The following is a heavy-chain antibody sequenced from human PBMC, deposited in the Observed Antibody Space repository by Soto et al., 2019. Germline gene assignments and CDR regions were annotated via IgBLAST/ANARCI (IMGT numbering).Heavy chain of an antibody. CDR3: AGLYCGGDCYSAIVEQGAFDI. J-gene: IGHJ3*02. CDR1: GGSISSSSYY. Sequence: PSETLSLTCTVSGGSISSSSYYWGWIRQPPGKGLEWIGSIYYSGSTYYNPSLKSRVTISVDTSKNQFSLKLSSVTAADTAVYYCAGLYCGGDCYSAIVEQGAFDIWGQGTMVTVSS. V-gene: IGHV4-39*01. CDR2: IYYSGST. D-gene: IGHD2-21*02.